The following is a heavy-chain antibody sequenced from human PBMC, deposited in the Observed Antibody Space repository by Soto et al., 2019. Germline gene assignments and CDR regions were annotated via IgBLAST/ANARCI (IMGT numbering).Heavy chain of an antibody. D-gene: IGHD2-2*02. CDR1: GFTFSSYS. J-gene: IGHJ6*02. CDR3: ARDDIVVVPAAIRDYYYYGMDV. V-gene: IGHV3-21*01. CDR2: ISSSSSYI. Sequence: PXGSLRLSCSASGFTFSSYSMNWVRQAPGKGLDWVSSISSSSSYIYYADSVKGRFTISRDNAKNSLYLQMNSLRAEDTAVYYCARDDIVVVPAAIRDYYYYGMDVWGQGTTVTVS.